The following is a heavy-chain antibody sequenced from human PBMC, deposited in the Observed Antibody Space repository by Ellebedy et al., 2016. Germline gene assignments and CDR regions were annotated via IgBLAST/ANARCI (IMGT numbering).Heavy chain of an antibody. D-gene: IGHD5-24*01. J-gene: IGHJ2*01. CDR1: GFTFSHYG. CDR3: ARDGCRDGYNYWYFDL. Sequence: GGSLRLSCEASGFTFSHYGMHWVRQAPGKGLEWVAVIWYDGSKESYADSVKGRFTISRDNSKNTLYLQMNSLRGEDTAVYYCARDGCRDGYNYWYFDLWGRGTLVTVSS. V-gene: IGHV3-33*08. CDR2: IWYDGSKE.